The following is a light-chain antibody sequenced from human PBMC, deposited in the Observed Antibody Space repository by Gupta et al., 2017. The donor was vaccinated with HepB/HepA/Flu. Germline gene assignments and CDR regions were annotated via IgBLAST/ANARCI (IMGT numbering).Light chain of an antibody. Sequence: EIVMTQSPATLSVSPGERVAFSCRASQDVHTNLAWMQQKPGQAPKVLFYGASARATGVPARFIGSGSRTEFTLTITGLHSEDVAVYVCHRYNNWRWTFGQGTKVEI. J-gene: IGKJ1*01. CDR1: QDVHTN. V-gene: IGKV3-15*01. CDR2: GAS. CDR3: HRYNNWRWT.